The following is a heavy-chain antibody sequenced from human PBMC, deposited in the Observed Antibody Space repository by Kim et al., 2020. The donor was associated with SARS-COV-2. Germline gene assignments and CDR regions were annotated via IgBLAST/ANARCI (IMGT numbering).Heavy chain of an antibody. Sequence: AESVKGRLTISRDRSKNSLYLQVNSLSAEDTAVYYCAKLSSRPARWDFDNWGQGTLVTVSS. V-gene: IGHV3-66*04. J-gene: IGHJ4*02. CDR3: AKLSSRPARWDFDN. D-gene: IGHD6-6*01.